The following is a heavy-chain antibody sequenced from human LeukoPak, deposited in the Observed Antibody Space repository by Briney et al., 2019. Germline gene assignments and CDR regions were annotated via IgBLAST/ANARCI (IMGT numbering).Heavy chain of an antibody. CDR2: IYYTGHT. CDR3: ARYPPSSGWFHY. Sequence: PSETLSLTCTVSGGSVSNYYCSWIRQPPGKGLEWIGYIYYTGHTNYNPSLESRVTMSVDTSKNQFSLKLNSVTAADTAVYYCARYPPSSGWFHYWGQGTLVTVSS. J-gene: IGHJ4*02. CDR1: GGSVSNYY. V-gene: IGHV4-59*08. D-gene: IGHD6-19*01.